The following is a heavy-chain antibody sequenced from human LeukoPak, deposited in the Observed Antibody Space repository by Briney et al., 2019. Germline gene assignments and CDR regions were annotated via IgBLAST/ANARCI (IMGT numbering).Heavy chain of an antibody. CDR3: ARGRSRITIFGVVIKDDAFDI. V-gene: IGHV1-18*01. J-gene: IGHJ3*02. D-gene: IGHD3-3*01. Sequence: ASVKVSCKASGYTFTSYGITWVRQAPGQGLEWLGWISAYNGNTNYAQKFQGRVTMTTDTSTSTAYMELRSLRSDDTAVYYCARGRSRITIFGVVIKDDAFDIWGQGTMVTVSS. CDR2: ISAYNGNT. CDR1: GYTFTSYG.